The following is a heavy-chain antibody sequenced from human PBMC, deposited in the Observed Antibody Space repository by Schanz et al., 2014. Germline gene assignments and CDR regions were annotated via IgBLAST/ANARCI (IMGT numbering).Heavy chain of an antibody. CDR3: AKDQVTTLSRFGYYYGMDV. Sequence: QVQLVESGGGVVQSGRSLRLSCAASGFSFSYYGLHWVRQAPGKGLEWVAVISYDGRSKYYAESVKGRFTISRDNSKNTLSLQMNSLRAEDTAVYYCAKDQVTTLSRFGYYYGMDVWGQGTTVTVSS. D-gene: IGHD4-4*01. V-gene: IGHV3-30*18. CDR2: ISYDGRSK. J-gene: IGHJ6*02. CDR1: GFSFSYYG.